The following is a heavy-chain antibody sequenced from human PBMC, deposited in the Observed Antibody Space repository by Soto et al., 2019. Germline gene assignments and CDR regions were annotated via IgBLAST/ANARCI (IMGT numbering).Heavy chain of an antibody. J-gene: IGHJ4*02. D-gene: IGHD5-12*01. CDR3: ARDFQSPFTIGYSGYDYVGNHQN. Sequence: GGSLRLSCAASGFTVSSNYMSWVRQAPGKGLEWVSVIYSGGSTYYADSVKGRFTISRDNSKNTLYLQMNSLRAEDTAVYYCARDFQSPFTIGYSGYDYVGNHQNWGQGTLVTVSS. CDR1: GFTVSSNY. V-gene: IGHV3-66*01. CDR2: IYSGGST.